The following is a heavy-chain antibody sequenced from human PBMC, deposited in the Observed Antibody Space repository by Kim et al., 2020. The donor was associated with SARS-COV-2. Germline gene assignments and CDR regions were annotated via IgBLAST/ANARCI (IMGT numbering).Heavy chain of an antibody. Sequence: LKSRVTISVDTSKNQFSLKLSSVTAADTAVYYCARYRITIFGVVENAFDIWGQGTMVTVSS. CDR3: ARYRITIFGVVENAFDI. V-gene: IGHV4-59*01. D-gene: IGHD3-3*01. J-gene: IGHJ3*02.